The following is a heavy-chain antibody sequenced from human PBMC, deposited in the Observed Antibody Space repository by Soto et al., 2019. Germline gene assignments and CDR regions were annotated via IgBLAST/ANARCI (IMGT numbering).Heavy chain of an antibody. CDR2: IYYSGST. CDR3: ARHLTRGGQWLVPYYYYGMDV. CDR1: GGSISSSSYY. V-gene: IGHV4-39*01. D-gene: IGHD6-19*01. Sequence: NPSETLSLTCTVSGGSISSSSYYWGWIRQPPGKGLEWIGSIYYSGSTYYNPSLKSRVTISVDTSKNQFSLKLSSVTAADTAVYYCARHLTRGGQWLVPYYYYGMDVWGQGTTVTVSS. J-gene: IGHJ6*02.